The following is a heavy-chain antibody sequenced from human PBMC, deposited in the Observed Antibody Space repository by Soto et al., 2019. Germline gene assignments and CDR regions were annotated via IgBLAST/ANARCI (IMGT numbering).Heavy chain of an antibody. V-gene: IGHV4-39*01. CDR3: SRLNGDYVSY. Sequence: QLQLQESGPGLVKPSETLSLTCTVSGGSISSSTYYWGWIRQSPGKGLEWIGSIYYSGSTYYNPSLKRRVTVAVDTSKNQFSLMLSCVTGADTAVYYCSRLNGDYVSYWGQGTLVTVSS. J-gene: IGHJ4*02. D-gene: IGHD4-17*01. CDR1: GGSISSSTYY. CDR2: IYYSGST.